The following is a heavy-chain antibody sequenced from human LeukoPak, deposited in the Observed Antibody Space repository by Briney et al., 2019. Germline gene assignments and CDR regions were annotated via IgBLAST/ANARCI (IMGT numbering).Heavy chain of an antibody. CDR2: INPNSGGT. Sequence: ASVKVCCKASGYTFTGYYMHWVRQAPGQGLEWMGWINPNSGGTNYAQKFQGRVTMTRDTSISTAYMELSRLRSDDTAVYYCARDGYYYGSGYMDVWGKGTTVTISS. CDR3: ARDGYYYGSGYMDV. V-gene: IGHV1-2*02. D-gene: IGHD3-10*01. J-gene: IGHJ6*03. CDR1: GYTFTGYY.